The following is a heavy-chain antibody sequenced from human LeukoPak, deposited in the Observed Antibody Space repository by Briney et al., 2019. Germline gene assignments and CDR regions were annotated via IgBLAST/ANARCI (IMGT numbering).Heavy chain of an antibody. Sequence: SETLSLTCTVSHGSITDYYWSWIRQPPGKGLEWIGEINHSGSTNYNPSLKSRVTISVDTSKNQFSLKLSSVTAADTAVYYCARRRSSSWYRSDWFDPWGQGTLVTVSS. CDR2: INHSGST. CDR3: ARRRSSSWYRSDWFDP. D-gene: IGHD6-13*01. V-gene: IGHV4-34*01. CDR1: HGSITDYY. J-gene: IGHJ5*02.